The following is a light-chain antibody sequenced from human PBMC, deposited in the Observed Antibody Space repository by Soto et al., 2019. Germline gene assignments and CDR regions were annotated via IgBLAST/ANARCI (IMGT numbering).Light chain of an antibody. V-gene: IGKV1-5*03. CDR2: KAS. CDR3: RHYNIYSEA. CDR1: QTISSW. J-gene: IGKJ1*01. Sequence: IKINQSPSTLSGSVGDRVTITCWASQTISSWLAWYQQKPGKAPKLLIYKASTLKSGVPSRFSGSGSGTEFTLTISSLQPDDFATYYCRHYNIYSEAFGQGTKVDVK.